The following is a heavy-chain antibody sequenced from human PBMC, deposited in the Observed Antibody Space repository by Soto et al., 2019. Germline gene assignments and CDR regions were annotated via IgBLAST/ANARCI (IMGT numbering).Heavy chain of an antibody. Sequence: QVQLVQSGAEVKQPGASMKVSCKASGYIFSDNYIHWVRQAPGQGLEWMAWINPKSGGTNYARNFQGRVTLTRDTYISTAYMDLSRLTSDETAVYYCARAREDSSGWFDYWGQGTLVTVSS. CDR1: GYIFSDNY. J-gene: IGHJ4*02. V-gene: IGHV1-2*02. CDR2: INPKSGGT. CDR3: ARAREDSSGWFDY. D-gene: IGHD6-19*01.